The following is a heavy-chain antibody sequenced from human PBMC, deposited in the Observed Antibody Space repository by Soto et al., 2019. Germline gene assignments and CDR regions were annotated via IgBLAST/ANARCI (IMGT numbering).Heavy chain of an antibody. J-gene: IGHJ4*02. Sequence: ASVKVSCKASGYTFTSYAMHWVRQAPGQRLEWMGWINAGNGNTKYSQKFQGRVTITRDTSASTAYMELSSLRSEDTTVYYCAKSATVPAAIAYWGQGTLVTVSS. D-gene: IGHD2-2*02. CDR2: INAGNGNT. CDR3: AKSATVPAAIAY. CDR1: GYTFTSYA. V-gene: IGHV1-3*01.